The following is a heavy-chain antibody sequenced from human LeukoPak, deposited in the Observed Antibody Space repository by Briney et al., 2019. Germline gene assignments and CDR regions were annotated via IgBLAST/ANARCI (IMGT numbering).Heavy chain of an antibody. CDR1: GYTFTSYG. CDR3: ARETSDYGDYPLDFDY. J-gene: IGHJ4*02. Sequence: GASVKVSCKASGYTFTSYGISWVRQAPGQGLEWMGWISAYNGNTNYAQKLQGRVTMTTDISTSTAYMELRSLRSDDTAVYYCARETSDYGDYPLDFDYWGQGTLVTVSS. D-gene: IGHD4-17*01. CDR2: ISAYNGNT. V-gene: IGHV1-18*01.